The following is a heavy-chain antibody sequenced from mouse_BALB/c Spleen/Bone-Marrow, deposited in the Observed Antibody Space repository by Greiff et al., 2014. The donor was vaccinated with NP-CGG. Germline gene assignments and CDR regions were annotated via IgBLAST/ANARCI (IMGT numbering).Heavy chain of an antibody. Sequence: EVQLVESGPELVKPGASVKISCKTSGYTFTEYTMHWVKQSHGKSLEWIGSINPNNGGTSYNQKFKGKATLTVDKSSSTAYMELRSLTSEDSAVYYCARGWLLRHYFDYWGHGTTLTVSS. CDR2: INPNNGGT. CDR3: ARGWLLRHYFDY. CDR1: GYTFTEYT. J-gene: IGHJ2*01. D-gene: IGHD2-3*01. V-gene: IGHV1-22*01.